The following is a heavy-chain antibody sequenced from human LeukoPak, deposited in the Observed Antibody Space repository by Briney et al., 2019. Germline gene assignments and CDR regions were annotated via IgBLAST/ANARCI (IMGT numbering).Heavy chain of an antibody. CDR1: GGSISSYY. CDR2: IYHSGST. V-gene: IGHV4-59*01. Sequence: PSETLSLTCTVSGGSISSYYWSWIRQPPGKGLEWIGYIYHSGSTNYNPSLKSRVTISVDTSKNQFSLKLRSVTAADTAVYYCVRGIVGATEADAFDIWGQGTMVTVSS. J-gene: IGHJ3*02. CDR3: VRGIVGATEADAFDI. D-gene: IGHD1-26*01.